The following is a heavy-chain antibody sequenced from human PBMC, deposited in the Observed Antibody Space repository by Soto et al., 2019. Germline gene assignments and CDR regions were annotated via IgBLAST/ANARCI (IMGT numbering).Heavy chain of an antibody. CDR3: ARDRSLIVGAMYYYYGMDV. CDR2: IYYSGST. V-gene: IGHV4-59*01. D-gene: IGHD1-26*01. Sequence: LETLSLTCTVSGGSISSYYWSWIRQPPGKGLEWIGYIYYSGSTNYDPSLKSRVTISVDTSKNQFSLKLSSVTAADTAVYYCARDRSLIVGAMYYYYGMDVWGQGTTVTVSS. CDR1: GGSISSYY. J-gene: IGHJ6*02.